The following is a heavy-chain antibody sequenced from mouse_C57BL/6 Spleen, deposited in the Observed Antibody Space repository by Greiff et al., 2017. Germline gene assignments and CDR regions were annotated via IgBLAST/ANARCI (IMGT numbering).Heavy chain of an antibody. CDR2: IDPSDSET. CDR3: ARRGSNYRFDY. V-gene: IGHV1-52*01. J-gene: IGHJ2*01. Sequence: QVHVMQPGAELVRPGSSVKLSCKASGYTFTSYWMHWVKQRPIQGLEWIGNIDPSDSETHYNQKFKDKATLTVDKSSSTAYMQLSSLTSKDSAVYYCARRGSNYRFDYWGQGTTLTVSS. D-gene: IGHD2-5*01. CDR1: GYTFTSYW.